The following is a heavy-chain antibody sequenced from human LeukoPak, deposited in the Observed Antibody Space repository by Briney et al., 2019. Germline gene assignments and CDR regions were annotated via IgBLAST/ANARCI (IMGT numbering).Heavy chain of an antibody. CDR2: INTSGGTT. J-gene: IGHJ4*02. CDR3: ARHSLPGTTPFDY. CDR1: GYTFINYY. D-gene: IGHD1-1*01. Sequence: GASVKVSCKASGYTFINYYIHGVRQAPGQGLEGVGIINTSGGTTTYAQKFQGRVSMTRDTSTSTVYMELSSLASDDTALYYCARHSLPGTTPFDYWGQGTLVTVSS. V-gene: IGHV1-46*01.